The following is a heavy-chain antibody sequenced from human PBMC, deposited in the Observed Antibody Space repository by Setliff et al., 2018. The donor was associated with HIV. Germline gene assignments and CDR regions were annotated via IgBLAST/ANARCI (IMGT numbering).Heavy chain of an antibody. D-gene: IGHD5-12*01. CDR2: IIPILGIA. CDR1: GYTFTGYY. J-gene: IGHJ6*03. CDR3: ARSDIVATISGYYYYMDV. V-gene: IGHV1-69*10. Sequence: SVKVSCKASGYTFTGYYMHWVRQAPGQGLEWMGWIIPILGIANYAQKFQGRVTITADKSTSTAYMELSSLRSEDTAVYYCARSDIVATISGYYYYMDVWGKGTTVTVSS.